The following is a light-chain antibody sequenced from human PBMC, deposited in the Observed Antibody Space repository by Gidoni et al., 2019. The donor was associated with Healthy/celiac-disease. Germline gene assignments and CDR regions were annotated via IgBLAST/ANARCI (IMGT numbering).Light chain of an antibody. V-gene: IGLV1-40*01. CDR2: GNS. CDR1: SSTIGAGYD. CDR3: QSYDSSLSGLV. J-gene: IGLJ1*01. Sequence: QSVLTQPPSVSGPTGQRVTISCTGSSSTIGAGYDVHWYQQLPGQAPKPLIYGNSNRPSGVPDRFSGSKSGTSASLAITGLQAEDEADYYCQSYDSSLSGLVVGTGTKVTVL.